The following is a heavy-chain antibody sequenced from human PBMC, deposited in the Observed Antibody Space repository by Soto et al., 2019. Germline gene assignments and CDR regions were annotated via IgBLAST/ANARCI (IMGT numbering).Heavy chain of an antibody. CDR1: GFTFSSYD. D-gene: IGHD3-22*01. CDR2: IGTAGDT. J-gene: IGHJ6*02. CDR3: ARASYYYDSSGYYYRYYYGMDV. Sequence: GGSLRLSCAASGFTFSSYDMHWVRKATGKGLEWVSAIGTAGDTYYPGSVKGRFTISRENAKNSLYLQMNSLRAGDTAVYYCARASYYYDSSGYYYRYYYGMDVWGQGTTVTVSS. V-gene: IGHV3-13*01.